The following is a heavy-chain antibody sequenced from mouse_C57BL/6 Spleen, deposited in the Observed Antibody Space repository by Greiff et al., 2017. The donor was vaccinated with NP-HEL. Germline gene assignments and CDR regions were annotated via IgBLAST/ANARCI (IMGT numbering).Heavy chain of an antibody. D-gene: IGHD1-1*01. CDR3: TSHYGSSPRYFDV. J-gene: IGHJ1*03. CDR1: GYTFTSYW. CDR2: IYPGNSDT. V-gene: IGHV1-5*01. Sequence: EVQLQESGTVLARPGASVKMSCKTSGYTFTSYWMHWVKQRPGQGLEWIGAIYPGNSDTSYNQKFKGKAKLTAVTSASTAYMELSSLTNEDSAVYYCTSHYGSSPRYFDVWGTGTTVTVSS.